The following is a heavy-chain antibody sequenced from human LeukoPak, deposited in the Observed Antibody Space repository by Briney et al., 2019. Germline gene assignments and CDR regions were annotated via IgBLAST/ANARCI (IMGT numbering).Heavy chain of an antibody. Sequence: GASVKVSCKASGYTFTTYDINWVRQATGQGLEWMGWMNPNSGNTGYAQKFQGRVTMTRDTSISTAYMELSSLRSEDTAVYYCARETTIPPYYFDYWGLEPPVIVSS. CDR2: MNPNSGNT. D-gene: IGHD3-9*01. J-gene: IGHJ4*02. V-gene: IGHV1-8*01. CDR3: ARETTIPPYYFDY. CDR1: GYTFTTYD.